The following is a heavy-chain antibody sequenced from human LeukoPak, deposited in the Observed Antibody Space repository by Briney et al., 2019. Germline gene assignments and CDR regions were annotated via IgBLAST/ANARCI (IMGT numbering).Heavy chain of an antibody. Sequence: GGSLRLSCAASGFSLSSYSFNWVRQAPGKGLEWVAFISYDGKYKYNADSVKGRFTISRDNSKNTLYLQMNSLRAEDTAVYYCAKETNAFDIWGQGTMVTVSS. CDR2: ISYDGKYK. J-gene: IGHJ3*02. CDR1: GFSLSSYS. V-gene: IGHV3-30*18. CDR3: AKETNAFDI.